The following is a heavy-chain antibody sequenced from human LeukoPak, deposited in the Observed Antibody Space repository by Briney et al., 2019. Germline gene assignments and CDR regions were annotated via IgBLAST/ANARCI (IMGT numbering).Heavy chain of an antibody. Sequence: PSEALSLTCTGSGGSISSYYWSWIRQPPGKGLEWMGYIYYSGSINYKPCLKSRVTISVETSKYEFSLKRSSVTAADTAVYYCARGGGFWSGSKNYYYYYMDVWGKGTTVTVSS. J-gene: IGHJ6*03. D-gene: IGHD3-3*01. CDR1: GGSISSYY. CDR3: ARGGGFWSGSKNYYYYYMDV. CDR2: IYYSGSI. V-gene: IGHV4-59*01.